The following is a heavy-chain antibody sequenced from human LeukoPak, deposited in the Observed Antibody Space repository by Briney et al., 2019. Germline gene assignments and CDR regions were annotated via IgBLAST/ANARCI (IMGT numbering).Heavy chain of an antibody. Sequence: GASVKVSCKASGYSFVLYGISWVRQAPGEGPEWMGGIIPIFGIPDSAQKFQGRLTITADESTTTAYMELSSLRSDDTAIYYCGLSGNYYYYYMDVWGKGTTVTISS. CDR3: GLSGNYYYYYMDV. D-gene: IGHD6-25*01. CDR2: IIPIFGIP. V-gene: IGHV1-69*13. CDR1: GYSFVLYG. J-gene: IGHJ6*03.